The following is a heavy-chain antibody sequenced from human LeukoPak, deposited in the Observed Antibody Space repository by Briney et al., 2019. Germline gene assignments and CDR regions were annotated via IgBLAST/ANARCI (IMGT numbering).Heavy chain of an antibody. CDR3: AKDSGYSYAFDY. Sequence: PGGSLRLSCAASGFTFDDYTMHWVRQAPGKGLEWVSLISWDGGSTYYADSVKGRFTISRDNSKNSLYLQMNSLRTEDTALYYCAKDSGYSYAFDYWGQGTLVTVS. CDR2: ISWDGGST. D-gene: IGHD5-18*01. V-gene: IGHV3-43*01. CDR1: GFTFDDYT. J-gene: IGHJ4*02.